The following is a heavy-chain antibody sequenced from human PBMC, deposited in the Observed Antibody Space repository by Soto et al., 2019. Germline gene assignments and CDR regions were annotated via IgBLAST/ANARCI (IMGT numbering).Heavy chain of an antibody. CDR3: AKDRGYSYGYDAFDI. J-gene: IGHJ3*02. Sequence: EVQLLESGGGLVQSGGSLRLSCAASGFTFSSYAMTWVRQAAGKGLEWVSAISGSGITTYYADSVKGRFTISRDNSKNTLYLQMNSLRAEDTAVYYCAKDRGYSYGYDAFDIWGQGTMVTVSS. D-gene: IGHD5-18*01. CDR1: GFTFSSYA. CDR2: ISGSGITT. V-gene: IGHV3-23*01.